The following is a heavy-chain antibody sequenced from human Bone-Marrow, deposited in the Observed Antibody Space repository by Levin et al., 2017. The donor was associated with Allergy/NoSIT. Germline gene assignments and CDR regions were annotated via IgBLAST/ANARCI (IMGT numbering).Heavy chain of an antibody. CDR3: AKDYGGSFRHLEY. D-gene: IGHD4/OR15-4a*01. CDR1: GFTFSSYG. V-gene: IGHV3-33*06. Sequence: PGGSLRLSCAASGFTFSSYGMHWVRQAPGKGLEWVAIIWYDGSNKYYADSVKGRFTISRDNSKNTIHLQMNSLRVEDTAVYFCAKDYGGSFRHLEYWGQGALVTVSS. CDR2: IWYDGSNK. J-gene: IGHJ4*02.